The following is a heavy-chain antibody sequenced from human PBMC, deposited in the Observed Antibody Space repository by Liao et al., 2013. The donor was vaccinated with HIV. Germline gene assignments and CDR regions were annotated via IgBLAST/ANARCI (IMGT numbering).Heavy chain of an antibody. CDR3: AREVTIFGVAPSHAFDI. V-gene: IGHV4-61*02. CDR1: GGSISSSSYY. D-gene: IGHD3-3*01. CDR2: IYTSGST. J-gene: IGHJ3*02. Sequence: QVQLQESGPGLVKPSQTLSLTCTVSGGSISSSSYYWSWIRQPAGKGLEWIGRIYTSGSTNYNPSLKSRVTMSVDTSKHQFSLKVSSVTAADTAVYYCAREVTIFGVAPSHAFDIWGQGTMVTVSS.